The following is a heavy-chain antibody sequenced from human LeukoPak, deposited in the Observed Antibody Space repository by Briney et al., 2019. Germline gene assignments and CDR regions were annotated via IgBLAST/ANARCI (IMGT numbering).Heavy chain of an antibody. CDR2: IYHSGST. D-gene: IGHD3-10*01. V-gene: IGHV4-30-2*01. CDR3: ARSYGSGSYSYYFDY. J-gene: IGHJ4*02. CDR1: GGSISSGGYS. Sequence: PSQTLSLTCAVSGGSISSGGYSWGWIRQPPGKGLEWIEYIYHSGSTYYNPSLKSRFTISVDRSKNQFSLKLSSVTAADTAVYYCARSYGSGSYSYYFDYWGQGILVTVSS.